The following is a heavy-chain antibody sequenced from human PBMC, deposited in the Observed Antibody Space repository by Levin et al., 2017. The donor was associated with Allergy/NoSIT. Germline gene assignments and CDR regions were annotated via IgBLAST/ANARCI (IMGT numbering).Heavy chain of an antibody. CDR3: ARELMARDSNYFYGMDV. V-gene: IGHV1-2*02. CDR2: INPNSGGT. CDR1: GYTFTGYY. Sequence: GGSLRLSCQASGYTFTGYYMYWVRQAPGQRLELMGWINPNSGGTNYAQKFQGRVSMTRDTSISTAYMELRRLSSDNTAVYYCARELMARDSNYFYGMDVWGQGTTVTVS. J-gene: IGHJ6*02. D-gene: IGHD5-24*01.